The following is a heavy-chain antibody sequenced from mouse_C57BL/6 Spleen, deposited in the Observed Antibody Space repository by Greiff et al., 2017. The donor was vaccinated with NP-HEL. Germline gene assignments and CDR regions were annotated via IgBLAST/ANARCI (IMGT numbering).Heavy chain of an antibody. CDR2: IWGVGST. J-gene: IGHJ3*01. CDR3: ASDGGLDSNSFAY. CDR1: GFSLTSYG. D-gene: IGHD2-5*01. V-gene: IGHV2-6*01. Sequence: VHLVESGPGLVAPSQRLSITCTVSGFSLTSYGVDWVRQSPGKGLEWLGVIWGVGSTKYNSALKSRLSISKDNSKSQVFLKMNSLQTDDTAMYYCASDGGLDSNSFAYWGQGTLVTVSA.